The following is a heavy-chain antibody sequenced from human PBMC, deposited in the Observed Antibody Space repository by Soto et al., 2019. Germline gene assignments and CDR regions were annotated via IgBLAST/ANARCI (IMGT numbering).Heavy chain of an antibody. CDR1: GDTVPTNTAA. V-gene: IGHV6-1*01. CDR2: IYYKSRWYN. J-gene: IGHJ6*02. D-gene: IGHD5-12*01. Sequence: SQTLSLTCAISGDTVPTNTAAWNWIRQSPSRGLEWLGRIYYKSRWYNDYSESLKSRIAIIPDTSRNQFSLQLNSVIPEDTAVYYCARDWGYDPDPTYYYGMDVWGQGTKVTVSS. CDR3: ARDWGYDPDPTYYYGMDV.